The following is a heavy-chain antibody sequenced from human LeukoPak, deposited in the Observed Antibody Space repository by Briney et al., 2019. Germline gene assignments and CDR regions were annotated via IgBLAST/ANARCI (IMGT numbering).Heavy chain of an antibody. D-gene: IGHD3-10*01. CDR2: IYYSGST. V-gene: IGHV4-59*01. Sequence: SETLSLTCTVSGGSISSYYWSWIRQPPGKGLEWIGYIYYSGSTNYNPSLKSRVTISVDTSKNQFSLKLSSVTAADTAVYYCARSGYYYGSGSYPDYWGQGTLVTVSS. CDR3: ARSGYYYGSGSYPDY. CDR1: GGSISSYY. J-gene: IGHJ4*02.